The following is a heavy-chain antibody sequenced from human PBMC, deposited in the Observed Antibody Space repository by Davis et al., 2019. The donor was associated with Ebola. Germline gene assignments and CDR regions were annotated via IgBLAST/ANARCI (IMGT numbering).Heavy chain of an antibody. CDR1: GFTFSSYW. V-gene: IGHV3-74*01. J-gene: IGHJ4*02. CDR2: INLDGSDT. D-gene: IGHD3-22*01. CDR3: AKDISYDSSGHQMAFDY. Sequence: HTGGSLRLSCAASGFTFSSYWMHWVRQAPGKGLVWVSYINLDGSDTNYADSVKGRFTISRDNAKNSLYLQMNSLRAEDTALYYCAKDISYDSSGHQMAFDYWGQGTLVTVSS.